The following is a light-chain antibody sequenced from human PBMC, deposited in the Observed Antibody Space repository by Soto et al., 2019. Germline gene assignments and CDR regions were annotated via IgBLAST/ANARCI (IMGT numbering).Light chain of an antibody. CDR2: EVS. V-gene: IGLV2-23*02. CDR3: GSYAGRSTLV. CDR1: NSDVGSYNL. J-gene: IGLJ3*02. Sequence: QSALTQPASVSGSPGQSITISCTGTNSDVGSYNLVSWYQQHPGKAPKLMIYEVSKWPLGVSNRFSGSKSGNTASLTISGLQAEDEADYYCGSYAGRSTLVFGGGTKLTVL.